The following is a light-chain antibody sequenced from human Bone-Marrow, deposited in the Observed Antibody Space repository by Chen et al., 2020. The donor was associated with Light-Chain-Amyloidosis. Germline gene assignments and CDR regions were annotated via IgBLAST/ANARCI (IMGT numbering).Light chain of an antibody. CDR2: DVS. J-gene: IGLJ2*01. Sequence: QSALTQPASVSESPGQSITISCTGTSSDLGGYNFVSWYQQHPGKAPKLMIFDVSSRPSGVSDRFSGSQSGNPAPLTISGLQAEDEATYYCSSFTSSRTVVFGTGTRLTVL. V-gene: IGLV2-14*03. CDR3: SSFTSSRTVV. CDR1: SSDLGGYNF.